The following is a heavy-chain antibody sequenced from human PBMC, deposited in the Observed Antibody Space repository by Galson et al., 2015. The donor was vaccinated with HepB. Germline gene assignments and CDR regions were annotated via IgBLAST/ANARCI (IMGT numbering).Heavy chain of an antibody. V-gene: IGHV4-59*01. D-gene: IGHD6-19*01. CDR3: ARDLYSSVGWFDP. CDR2: IYYSGST. J-gene: IGHJ5*02. Sequence: SETLSLTCTVSGGSISSYYWSWIRQPPGKGLEWIGYIYYSGSTNYNPSLKSRVTISVDTSKNQFSLKLSSVTAADTAVYYCARDLYSSVGWFDPWGQGTLVTVSS. CDR1: GGSISSYY.